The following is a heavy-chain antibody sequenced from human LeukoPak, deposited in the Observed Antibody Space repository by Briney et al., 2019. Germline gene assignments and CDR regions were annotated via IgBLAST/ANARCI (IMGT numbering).Heavy chain of an antibody. CDR1: GFTFSSYW. Sequence: GGSLRLTCAASGFTFSSYWMSWVRQASGKGLEWVANIKQDGSEKYYVDSVKGRFTISRDNAKNSLYLQMNSLRAEDTAVYYCARRLSPGAAAGTDYWGQGTLVAVSS. D-gene: IGHD6-13*01. CDR3: ARRLSPGAAAGTDY. CDR2: IKQDGSEK. J-gene: IGHJ4*02. V-gene: IGHV3-7*01.